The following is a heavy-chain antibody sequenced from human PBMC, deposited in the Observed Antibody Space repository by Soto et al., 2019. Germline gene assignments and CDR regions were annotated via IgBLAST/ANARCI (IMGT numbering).Heavy chain of an antibody. J-gene: IGHJ4*02. Sequence: PSETLSLTCTVSGGSISSHYWSWIRQPAGKGLERIGRIYTSGSTNYNPSLKSRVTMSVDTSKNQFSLKLSSVTAADTAVYYCARSIAVAGTIDYWGQGTLVTVSS. CDR2: IYTSGST. V-gene: IGHV4-4*07. CDR1: GGSISSHY. CDR3: ARSIAVAGTIDY. D-gene: IGHD6-19*01.